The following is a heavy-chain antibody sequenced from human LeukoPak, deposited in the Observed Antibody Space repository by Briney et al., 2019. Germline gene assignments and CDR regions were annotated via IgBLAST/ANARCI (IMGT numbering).Heavy chain of an antibody. CDR2: IYTSGST. D-gene: IGHD3-3*01. Sequence: SETLSLTCTVSGGSISSYYWSWIRQPAGKGLEWIGRIYTSGSTNYNPSLKSRVTMSVDTSKNQFSLKLSSATAADTAVYYCARDLRFLEWLPDAFDIWGQGTMVTVSS. V-gene: IGHV4-4*07. J-gene: IGHJ3*02. CDR1: GGSISSYY. CDR3: ARDLRFLEWLPDAFDI.